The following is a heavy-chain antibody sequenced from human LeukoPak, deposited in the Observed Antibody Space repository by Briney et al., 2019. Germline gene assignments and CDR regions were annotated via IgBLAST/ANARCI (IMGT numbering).Heavy chain of an antibody. D-gene: IGHD3-22*01. CDR3: ARGRNYYDSSGYGYYYYYYMDV. Sequence: ASVKVSCKASGGTFSSYAISWVRQAPGQGLEWMGGIIPIFGTANYAQKFQGRVTITADESTSTAYMEVSSLRPEDTAVYYCARGRNYYDSSGYGYYYYYYMDVWGKGTTVTVSS. V-gene: IGHV1-69*13. J-gene: IGHJ6*03. CDR1: GGTFSSYA. CDR2: IIPIFGTA.